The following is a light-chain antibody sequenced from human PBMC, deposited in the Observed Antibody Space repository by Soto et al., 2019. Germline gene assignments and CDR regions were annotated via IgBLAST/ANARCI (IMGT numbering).Light chain of an antibody. CDR3: QQYGSSLIT. Sequence: PGERAPLSCRASESISSTNLGWYQQKPGQAPRLLIYAASSRATGIPVRFSGSGSGTDFTLTISRLEPEDFAVYYCQQYGSSLITVGQGTRLEIK. CDR2: AAS. CDR1: ESISSTN. J-gene: IGKJ5*01. V-gene: IGKV3-20*01.